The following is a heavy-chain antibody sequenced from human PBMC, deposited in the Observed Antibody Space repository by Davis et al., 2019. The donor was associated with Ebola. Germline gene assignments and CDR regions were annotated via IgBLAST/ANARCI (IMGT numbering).Heavy chain of an antibody. CDR1: GGTINNHG. J-gene: IGHJ4*02. Sequence: ASVKVSCKGSGGTINNHGITWVRQAPGQGLEWMGWISAYNGNTNYAQRLQGRVTMSTDTSTSTAYMELRSLRSDDTAVYYCTRGNSWDAPVDYWGQGTLVTVSS. CDR2: ISAYNGNT. D-gene: IGHD6-13*01. V-gene: IGHV1-18*01. CDR3: TRGNSWDAPVDY.